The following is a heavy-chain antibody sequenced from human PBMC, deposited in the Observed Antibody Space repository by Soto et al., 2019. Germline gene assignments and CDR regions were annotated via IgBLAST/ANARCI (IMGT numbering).Heavy chain of an antibody. D-gene: IGHD3-22*01. J-gene: IGHJ4*02. CDR2: IAYDGSNK. Sequence: LRRSCAASGXTFSSYGMHWVRRAPGKGLEWVAVIAYDGSNKYYADSVKGRFTISIDNSKNTLYLQMNSMRAEDTAVYYCAKDSIYYDSSGYSDYWGQGTLVTVSS. CDR1: GXTFSSYG. V-gene: IGHV3-30*18. CDR3: AKDSIYYDSSGYSDY.